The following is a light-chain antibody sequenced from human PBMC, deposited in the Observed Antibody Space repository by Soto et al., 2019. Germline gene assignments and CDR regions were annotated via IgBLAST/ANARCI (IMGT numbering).Light chain of an antibody. V-gene: IGKV3-11*01. Sequence: EIVLTQSPATLSLSPGERAILSCRASQSVGSYLAWYQHKPGQAPRLLIYDASNRATGIPARFSGSGSGTDFTLTISSLEPEDFAVYYCQQRTNWPPPFTFGQGTRLEIK. CDR3: QQRTNWPPPFT. CDR2: DAS. CDR1: QSVGSY. J-gene: IGKJ5*01.